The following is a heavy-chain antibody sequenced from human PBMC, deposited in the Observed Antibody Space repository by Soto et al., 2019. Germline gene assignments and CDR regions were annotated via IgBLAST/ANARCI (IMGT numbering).Heavy chain of an antibody. V-gene: IGHV1-24*01. J-gene: IGHJ6*02. D-gene: IGHD3-10*01. CDR2: FDPEDGET. CDR3: ATEAIYGSGSYYKKYYYGMDV. Sequence: AASVKVSCKVSGYTLTELSMHWVRQAPGKGLEWMGGFDPEDGETIYAQKFQGRVTMTEDTSTDTAYMELSSLRSEDTAVYYCATEAIYGSGSYYKKYYYGMDVWGQGTTVTVSS. CDR1: GYTLTELS.